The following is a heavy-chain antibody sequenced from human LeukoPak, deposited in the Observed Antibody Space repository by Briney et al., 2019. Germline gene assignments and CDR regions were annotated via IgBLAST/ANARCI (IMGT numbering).Heavy chain of an antibody. D-gene: IGHD3-22*01. CDR3: AKGPQLHSGYHPSY. Sequence: GGSLRLSCAASGFTFSSNAMTWVRQAPGKGLEWVSTITGRDDRTYYADSVRGRFTISRDYSKNTVHLQLNSLGAEDTALSYCAKGPQLHSGYHPSYWGQGTLVTVSS. CDR1: GFTFSSNA. J-gene: IGHJ4*02. V-gene: IGHV3-23*01. CDR2: ITGRDDRT.